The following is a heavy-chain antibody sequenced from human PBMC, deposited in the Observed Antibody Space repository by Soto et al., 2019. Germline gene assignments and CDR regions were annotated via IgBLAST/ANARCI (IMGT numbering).Heavy chain of an antibody. CDR1: GFSFSSYG. CDR3: AKERMEQYQLLPFFDY. J-gene: IGHJ4*02. D-gene: IGHD2-2*01. Sequence: PWGSLRLSCAASGFSFSSYGMHWLRQAAGKGLEWVAVISYDGSNKYYADSVRGRFTISRDNSKNTLYLQMNSLRPEDTAVFYCAKERMEQYQLLPFFDYWGQGTLVTVSS. V-gene: IGHV3-30*18. CDR2: ISYDGSNK.